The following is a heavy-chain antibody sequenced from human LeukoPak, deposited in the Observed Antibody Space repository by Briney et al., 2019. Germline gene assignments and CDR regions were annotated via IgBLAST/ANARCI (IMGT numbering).Heavy chain of an antibody. CDR1: GGSISSGGYY. D-gene: IGHD3-22*01. J-gene: IGHJ4*02. CDR3: ARDRYDSSGYGIDY. Sequence: PSQTLSLTCTVSGGSISSGGYYWRWIPQHPGKGLEWIGYIYYSGSTYYNPSLKSRVTISVDTSKNQFSLKLSSVTAADTAVYYCARDRYDSSGYGIDYWGQGTLVTVSS. CDR2: IYYSGST. V-gene: IGHV4-31*03.